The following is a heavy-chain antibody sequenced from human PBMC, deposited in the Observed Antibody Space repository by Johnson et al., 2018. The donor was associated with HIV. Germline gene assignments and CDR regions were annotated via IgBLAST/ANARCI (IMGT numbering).Heavy chain of an antibody. V-gene: IGHV3-33*06. CDR3: AKDLYSSGYHI. CDR1: GFTFSSYG. D-gene: IGHD3-22*01. CDR2: IWYDGTNR. Sequence: QVQLVESGGGVVQPGRSLRLSCAASGFTFSSYGMHWVRQAPGKGLEWVAVIWYDGTNRYYGDSVKGRFTISRDNSKNTVYLQMNGLRAEDTAVYHCAKDLYSSGYHIWGQGTMVTVSS. J-gene: IGHJ3*02.